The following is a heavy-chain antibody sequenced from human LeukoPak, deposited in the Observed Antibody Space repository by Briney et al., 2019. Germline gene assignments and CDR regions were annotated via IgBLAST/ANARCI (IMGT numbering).Heavy chain of an antibody. V-gene: IGHV3-23*01. CDR1: GFTFSSYA. Sequence: GGSLRLSCAASGFTFSSYAMSWVRQAPGKGLEWVSAISGSGGSTYYADSVKGRFTISRDNSKNTLYLQMNSLRAEDTAIYYCAKDFSWLLVALDYWGQGTLVTVSS. J-gene: IGHJ4*02. D-gene: IGHD2-8*02. CDR2: ISGSGGST. CDR3: AKDFSWLLVALDY.